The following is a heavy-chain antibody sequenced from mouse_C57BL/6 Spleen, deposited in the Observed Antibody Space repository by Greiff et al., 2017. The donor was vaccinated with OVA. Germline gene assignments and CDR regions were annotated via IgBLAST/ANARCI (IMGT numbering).Heavy chain of an antibody. Sequence: EVQLQQSGAELVRPGASVKLSCTASGFNIKDDYMHWVKQRPEQGLEWIGWIDPENGDTEYASKFQGKATITADTSSNTAYLQISSLTSEDTAVYYCTTRYYGDYWGQGTTLTVSS. J-gene: IGHJ2*01. CDR3: TTRYYGDY. CDR2: IDPENGDT. CDR1: GFNIKDDY. V-gene: IGHV14-4*01.